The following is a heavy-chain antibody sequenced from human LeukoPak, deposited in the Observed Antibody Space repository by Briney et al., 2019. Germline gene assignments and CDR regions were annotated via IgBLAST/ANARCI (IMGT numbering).Heavy chain of an antibody. CDR2: IYYSGST. D-gene: IGHD3-9*01. CDR3: ARGPHYDILTGYYYGMDV. CDR1: GGSISSYY. V-gene: IGHV4-59*01. J-gene: IGHJ6*04. Sequence: SETLSLTCTVSGGSISSYYWSWIRQPPGKGLEWIGYIYYSGSTNYNPSLKSRVTISVDMSKNQFSLKLSSVTAADTAVYYCARGPHYDILTGYYYGMDVWGKGTTVTVSS.